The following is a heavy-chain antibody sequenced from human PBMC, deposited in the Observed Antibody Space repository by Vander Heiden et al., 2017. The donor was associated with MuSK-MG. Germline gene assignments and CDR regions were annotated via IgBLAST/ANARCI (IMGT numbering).Heavy chain of an antibody. J-gene: IGHJ5*02. D-gene: IGHD3-10*01. Sequence: QITLKESGPTLVKPTQTLTLTCTFSGFSLSTSGVGVGWIRQPPGKALEWLALIYWDDDKRYSPSLKSRLTITKDTSKNQGVLTMTNMDTVETATYYCAHRQITRGRGVDWFDPWGQGTMVTVSS. CDR3: AHRQITRGRGVDWFDP. V-gene: IGHV2-5*02. CDR1: GFSLSTSGVG. CDR2: IYWDDDK.